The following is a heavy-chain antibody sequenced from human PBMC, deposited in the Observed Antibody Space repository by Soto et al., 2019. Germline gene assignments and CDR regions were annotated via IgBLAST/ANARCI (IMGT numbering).Heavy chain of an antibody. J-gene: IGHJ6*02. D-gene: IGHD3-3*01. CDR1: GYTFTSYG. V-gene: IGHV1-18*01. Sequence: ASVKVSCKASGYTFTSYGISWVRQAPGQGLEWMGWISAYNGNTNYAQKLQGRVTMTTDTSTSTAYMELRSLRSDDTAVYYCARSSLGLGIFGVVPDPNYYYGMDVWGQGTTVTVSS. CDR3: ARSSLGLGIFGVVPDPNYYYGMDV. CDR2: ISAYNGNT.